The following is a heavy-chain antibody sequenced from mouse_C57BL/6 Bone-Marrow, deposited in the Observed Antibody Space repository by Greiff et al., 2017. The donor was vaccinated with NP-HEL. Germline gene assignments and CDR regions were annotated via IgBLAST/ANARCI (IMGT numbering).Heavy chain of an antibody. CDR2: ISDGGSYT. CDR3: AGYYPLYAMDY. CDR1: GFTFSSYA. V-gene: IGHV5-4*01. D-gene: IGHD2-3*01. Sequence: EVQGVESGGGLVKPGGSLKLSCAASGFTFSSYAMSWVRQTPEKRLEWVATISDGGSYTYYPDNVKGRFTISRDNAKNNLYLQMSHLKSEDTAMYYCAGYYPLYAMDYWGQGTSVTVSS. J-gene: IGHJ4*01.